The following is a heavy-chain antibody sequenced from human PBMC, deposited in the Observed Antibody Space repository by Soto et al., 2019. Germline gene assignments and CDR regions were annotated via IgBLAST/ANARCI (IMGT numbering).Heavy chain of an antibody. J-gene: IGHJ4*02. V-gene: IGHV3-23*01. CDR1: GFTFSSYA. Sequence: GGSLRLSCAASGFTFSSYAMGWVRQAPGKGLEWVSAISGSGGSTYYADSVKGRFTISRDNSKNTLYLQMNSLRAEDTAVYYCAKAGRRGGYSYGPYYFDYWGQGTPVTVSS. CDR3: AKAGRRGGYSYGPYYFDY. D-gene: IGHD5-18*01. CDR2: ISGSGGST.